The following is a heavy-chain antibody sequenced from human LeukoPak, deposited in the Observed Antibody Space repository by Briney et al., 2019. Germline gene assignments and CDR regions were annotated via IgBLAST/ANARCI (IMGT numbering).Heavy chain of an antibody. CDR2: IYYSGST. J-gene: IGHJ4*02. D-gene: IGHD3-10*01. CDR3: ARMRFGEFALGY. V-gene: IGHV4-59*01. Sequence: PSETLFLTCTVSGVSISSYYWSWIRQPPGKGLELVGYIYYSGSTNYNPSLKSRVTISVDTSKNQFSLKLSSVTAADTAVYYCARMRFGEFALGYWGQGTLVTVSS. CDR1: GVSISSYY.